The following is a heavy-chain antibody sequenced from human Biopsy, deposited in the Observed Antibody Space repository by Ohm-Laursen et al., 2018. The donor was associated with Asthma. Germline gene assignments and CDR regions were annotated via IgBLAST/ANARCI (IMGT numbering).Heavy chain of an antibody. J-gene: IGHJ1*01. Sequence: GSLRLSCAASGFTFSHYNMNWVRQAPGKGLEGVSSITDTSRYIKYADSVKGRFTISRDNAKNSLYLQMNSLRAEDTAVYYCARTFHFWSPYHAEHYQLWGQGTLVTVPS. CDR2: ITDTSRYI. CDR3: ARTFHFWSPYHAEHYQL. CDR1: GFTFSHYN. V-gene: IGHV3-21*06. D-gene: IGHD3-3*02.